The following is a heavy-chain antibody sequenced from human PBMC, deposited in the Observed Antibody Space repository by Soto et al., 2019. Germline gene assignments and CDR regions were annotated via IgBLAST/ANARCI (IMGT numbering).Heavy chain of an antibody. D-gene: IGHD1-1*01. CDR3: APPLPVEPGNYYFYGVDV. CDR2: FDPEDGET. Sequence: RASVKVSCKVSGYTLTELSIHWVRQAPGKGLEWMGGFDPEDGETIYAQKFQGRVTMTEDTSTDTAYMDLSSLRSEDTAVYYCAPPLPVEPGNYYFYGVDVWGQGTTVTVSS. V-gene: IGHV1-24*01. J-gene: IGHJ6*02. CDR1: GYTLTELS.